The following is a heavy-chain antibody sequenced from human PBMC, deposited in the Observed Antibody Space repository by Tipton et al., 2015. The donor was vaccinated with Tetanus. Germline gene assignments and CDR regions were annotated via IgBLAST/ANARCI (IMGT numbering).Heavy chain of an antibody. J-gene: IGHJ4*02. V-gene: IGHV5-51*03. Sequence: VQLVQSGGVVRKPGESLKISCKGFGISFTNYWIGWVRQMPGKGLELMGITYPGDFDTRYSPSFQGLVTISADKSNSTAYLQWSSLKASDTAMYYCARLDAGDRYVDFWGQGTLVTVSS. D-gene: IGHD3-10*01. CDR2: TYPGDFDT. CDR3: ARLDAGDRYVDF. CDR1: GISFTNYW.